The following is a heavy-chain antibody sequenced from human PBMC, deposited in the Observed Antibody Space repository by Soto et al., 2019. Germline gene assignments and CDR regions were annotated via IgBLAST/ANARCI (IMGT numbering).Heavy chain of an antibody. Sequence: GGSLRLSCAASGFTLSTYWMHWFRQAPGKGLVWVSRINSDGSDTNYADSVKGRFTISRDNAKNTLYLEMNSLRAEDTAVYYCARDPEEWELYSDCRDQGTLVTVSS. V-gene: IGHV3-74*01. D-gene: IGHD1-26*01. CDR3: ARDPEEWELYSDC. J-gene: IGHJ4*02. CDR1: GFTLSTYW. CDR2: INSDGSDT.